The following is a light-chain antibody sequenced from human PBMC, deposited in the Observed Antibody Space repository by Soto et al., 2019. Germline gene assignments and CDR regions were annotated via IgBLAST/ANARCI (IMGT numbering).Light chain of an antibody. J-gene: IGLJ6*01. V-gene: IGLV2-14*01. Sequence: QSALTQPASVSGSPGQSITISCTGTSSDVGGYDYVSWYQQYPGKAPKLLIYEVSNRPSGVSSRFSGSKSGNTASLTISGLPAEDEADYYCSSYTTTSTVFGTGTKLTVL. CDR2: EVS. CDR1: SSDVGGYDY. CDR3: SSYTTTSTV.